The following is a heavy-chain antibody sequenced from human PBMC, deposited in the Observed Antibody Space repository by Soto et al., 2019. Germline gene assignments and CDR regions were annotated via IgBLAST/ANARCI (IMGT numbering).Heavy chain of an antibody. Sequence: ASVKVSCKASGYTFTSYYMHWVRQAPGQGLEWMGIINPSGGSTSYAQKFQGRVTMTRDTSTSTVYMELSSLRSEDTAVYYCARDREGRGYSGYEAPDFPSDYWGQGTLVTVSS. CDR1: GYTFTSYY. CDR2: INPSGGST. V-gene: IGHV1-46*01. CDR3: ARDREGRGYSGYEAPDFPSDY. D-gene: IGHD5-12*01. J-gene: IGHJ4*02.